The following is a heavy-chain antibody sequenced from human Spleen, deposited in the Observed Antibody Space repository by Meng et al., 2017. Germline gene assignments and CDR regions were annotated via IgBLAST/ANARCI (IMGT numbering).Heavy chain of an antibody. J-gene: IGHJ4*02. Sequence: LGRSGCEGKKPGASVQVSCAASGYTLSPDGFSWVRQVPGQGLEWLGWINTYNGKTDYAQKFQGRVTMTADTSTRTAYMELRSLRSDDTAVYYCARGSLCTNCNYYFDYWGQGTLVTVSS. CDR3: ARGSLCTNCNYYFDY. CDR1: GYTLSPDG. D-gene: IGHD2-8*01. V-gene: IGHV1-18*01. CDR2: INTYNGKT.